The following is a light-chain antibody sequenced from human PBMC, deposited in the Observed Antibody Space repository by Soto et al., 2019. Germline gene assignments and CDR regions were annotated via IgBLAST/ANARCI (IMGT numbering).Light chain of an antibody. CDR3: QQRSSWPLT. CDR1: QSVDTY. J-gene: IGKJ4*01. CDR2: DAS. Sequence: EIVLTQSPATLSLSPGERATLSCRASQSVDTYLAWYQQKPGQAPRLLIYDASNRATGIPARFSGSGSGTDFTLTINNVAPEDSAIYYCQQRSSWPLTFGGGTKVEIK. V-gene: IGKV3-11*01.